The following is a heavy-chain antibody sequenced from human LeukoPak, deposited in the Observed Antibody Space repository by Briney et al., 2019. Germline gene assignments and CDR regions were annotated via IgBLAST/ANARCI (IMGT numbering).Heavy chain of an antibody. D-gene: IGHD1-26*01. J-gene: IGHJ4*02. CDR1: GFTFSNAW. CDR3: TTWGGSFSRY. CDR2: IRNKSDGGTA. V-gene: IGHV3-15*01. Sequence: GGSLRLSCAASGFTFSNAWMAWVRQAPGKGLVFVGRIRNKSDGGTADSADPLKGRFTISRDDTINTLYLQMNSLETEDTAVCYCTTWGGSFSRYWGQGTLVTVSS.